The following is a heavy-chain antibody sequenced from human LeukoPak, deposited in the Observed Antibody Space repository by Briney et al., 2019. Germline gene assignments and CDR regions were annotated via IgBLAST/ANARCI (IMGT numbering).Heavy chain of an antibody. CDR3: ARDLRTYYYGSGSYLDAFDI. J-gene: IGHJ3*02. CDR1: GGSISSGSYS. V-gene: IGHV4-61*02. D-gene: IGHD3-10*01. Sequence: SQTLSLTCTVSGGSISSGSYSWSWIRQPAGKGLEWIGRIYTSGSTNYNPSLKSRVTISVDTSKNQFSLKLSSVTAADTAVYYCARDLRTYYYGSGSYLDAFDIWGQGTMVTVSS. CDR2: IYTSGST.